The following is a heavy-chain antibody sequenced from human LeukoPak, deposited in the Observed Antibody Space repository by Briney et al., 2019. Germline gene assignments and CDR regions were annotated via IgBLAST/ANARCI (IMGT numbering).Heavy chain of an antibody. CDR1: GGSISSSSYY. J-gene: IGHJ5*02. Sequence: SETLSLTCTVSGGSISSSSYYWGWIRQPPGKGLEWIGSIYYSGSTYYNPSLRSRVTISVDTSKNQFSLKLSSVTAADTAVYYCAVGYSSGPGPWGQGTLVTVSS. D-gene: IGHD6-19*01. V-gene: IGHV4-39*01. CDR3: AVGYSSGPGP. CDR2: IYYSGST.